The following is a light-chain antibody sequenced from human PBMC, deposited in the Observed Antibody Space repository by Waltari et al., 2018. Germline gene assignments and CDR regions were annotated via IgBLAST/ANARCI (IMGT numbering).Light chain of an antibody. CDR2: GAS. V-gene: IGKV3-15*01. CDR1: QSIRTS. CDR3: QQYDNWPPWT. Sequence: EIVMMQSPATLSVSPGERATLSCRASQSIRTSLAWYQQTPGQPPRLLIYGASTRATGIPARFSGSGSGTEFTLTISSLQSEDFAVYYCQQYDNWPPWTFGPGTRVEVK. J-gene: IGKJ1*01.